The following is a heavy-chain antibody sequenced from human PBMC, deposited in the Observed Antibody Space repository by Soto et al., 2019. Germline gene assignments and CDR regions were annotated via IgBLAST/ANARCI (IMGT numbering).Heavy chain of an antibody. D-gene: IGHD5-18*01. CDR3: ARVTVTNPFDY. CDR2: IYYSGST. Sequence: QVQLQESGPGLVKPSQTLSLTCTVSDGSISSGDYYWSWIRQPPGKGLAWIGYIYYSGSTYYNPSLKSRVTLSVDTSKNQFSLKLSSVTAADTAVYYCARVTVTNPFDYWGQGTLVTVSS. CDR1: DGSISSGDYY. J-gene: IGHJ4*02. V-gene: IGHV4-30-4*01.